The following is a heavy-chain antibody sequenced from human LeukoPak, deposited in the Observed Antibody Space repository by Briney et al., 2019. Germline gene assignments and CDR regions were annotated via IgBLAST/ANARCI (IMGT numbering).Heavy chain of an antibody. CDR3: ARPDYYDSSGFDY. Sequence: SETLSLTCTVSGGSISSGSGYWNWIRQPAGKGLEWIGRIYTSGSTNYNPSLKSRVTISVDTSKNQFSLKLSSVTPADTAVYYCARPDYYDSSGFDYWGQGTLVTVSS. CDR2: IYTSGST. V-gene: IGHV4-61*02. D-gene: IGHD3-22*01. CDR1: GGSISSGSGY. J-gene: IGHJ4*02.